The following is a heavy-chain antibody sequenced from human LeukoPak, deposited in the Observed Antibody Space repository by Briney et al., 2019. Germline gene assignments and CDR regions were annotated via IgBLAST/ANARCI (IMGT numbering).Heavy chain of an antibody. CDR2: IIPIFGTA. CDR3: AKKNPRRYYYDSSGYSNWFDP. D-gene: IGHD3-22*01. J-gene: IGHJ5*02. Sequence: SVTVSFKASGGTFSIYAISWVRQAPGQGLEWMGGIIPIFGTANYAQKFQGRVTITADESTSTAYMELSSLRSEDTAVYYCAKKNPRRYYYDSSGYSNWFDPWGQGTLVTVSS. V-gene: IGHV1-69*01. CDR1: GGTFSIYA.